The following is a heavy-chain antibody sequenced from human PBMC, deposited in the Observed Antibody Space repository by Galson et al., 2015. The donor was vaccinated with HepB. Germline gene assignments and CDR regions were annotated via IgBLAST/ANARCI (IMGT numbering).Heavy chain of an antibody. CDR2: ISYDGSNK. CDR1: GFTFSSYA. J-gene: IGHJ4*02. CDR3: ARTGISRTPSFDY. V-gene: IGHV3-30*04. Sequence: SLRLSCAASGFTFSSYAMHWVRQAPGKGLEWVAVISYDGSNKYYVDSVKGRFTISRDNSKNTLFLQMNSLRAEDTAVYYCARTGISRTPSFDYWGQGTLVTVSS. D-gene: IGHD2-2*01.